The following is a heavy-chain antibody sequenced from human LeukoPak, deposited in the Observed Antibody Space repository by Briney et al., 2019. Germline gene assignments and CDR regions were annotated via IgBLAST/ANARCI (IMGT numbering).Heavy chain of an antibody. CDR2: ISSSGSTI. J-gene: IGHJ5*02. CDR3: ARAAARYLYNWFDP. CDR1: GFTFSSYE. Sequence: ETGGSLRLSCAASGFTFSSYEMNWVRQAPGKGLEWVSYISSSGSTIYYADSVKGRFTISRDNAKNSLYLQMNSLRAEDTAVYYCARAAARYLYNWFDPWGQGTLVTVSS. D-gene: IGHD6-13*01. V-gene: IGHV3-48*03.